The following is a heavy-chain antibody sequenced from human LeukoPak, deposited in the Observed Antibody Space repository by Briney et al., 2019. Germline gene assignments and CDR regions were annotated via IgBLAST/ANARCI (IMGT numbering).Heavy chain of an antibody. CDR3: ARGTVVTPFDY. J-gene: IGHJ4*02. V-gene: IGHV4-61*01. CDR1: GGSISTGNDY. Sequence: SETLSLTCSVSGGSISTGNDYWTWIRQPPGKGLEWIGYIYYSGSTNYNPSLKSRVTISVDTSKNQFSLKLSSVTAADTAVYYCARGTVVTPFDYWGQGTLVTVSS. D-gene: IGHD4-23*01. CDR2: IYYSGST.